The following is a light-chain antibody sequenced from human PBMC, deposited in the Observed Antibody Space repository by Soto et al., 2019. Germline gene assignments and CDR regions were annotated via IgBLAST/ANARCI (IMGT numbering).Light chain of an antibody. J-gene: IGLJ2*01. Sequence: QSDLTQPASVSGSPGQSITISCSGTSSDIGFYNFVSWYQQHPGKEPKLMLYDVNIRPSGVSNRFSGSKSGNTTSLTISGLQAEDEADYYCTSWTTSTTMIFGGGTKLTVL. CDR1: SSDIGFYNF. CDR3: TSWTTSTTMI. V-gene: IGLV2-14*03. CDR2: DVN.